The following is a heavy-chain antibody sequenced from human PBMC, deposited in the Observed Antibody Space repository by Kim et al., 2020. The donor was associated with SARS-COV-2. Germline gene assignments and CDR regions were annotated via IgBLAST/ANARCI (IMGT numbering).Heavy chain of an antibody. Sequence: TLSLTCTVSGGSISSGGYYWSWIRQHPGKGLEWIGYIYYSGSTYYNPSLKSRVTISVDTSKNQFSLKLSSVTAADTAVYYCAGNIGITMIVVVTGWFDPWGQGTLVTVSS. CDR2: IYYSGST. D-gene: IGHD3-22*01. CDR3: AGNIGITMIVVVTGWFDP. J-gene: IGHJ5*02. V-gene: IGHV4-31*03. CDR1: GGSISSGGYY.